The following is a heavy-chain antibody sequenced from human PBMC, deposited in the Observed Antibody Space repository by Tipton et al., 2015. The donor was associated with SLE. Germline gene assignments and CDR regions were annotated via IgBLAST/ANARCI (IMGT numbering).Heavy chain of an antibody. D-gene: IGHD5-12*01. CDR2: LYPGDSDT. V-gene: IGHV5-51*01. J-gene: IGHJ4*02. CDR1: GYSFTTYW. Sequence: VQLVQSGAEVKKPGESLKISCKGSGYSFTTYWIGWVRQMPWKGLEWMGILYPGDSDTRYSPSFQGQVTISADKSISTAYLQWSSLEASDTAMYYCPSRLTATSPLVYWDQGTLLTVAS. CDR3: PSRLTATSPLVY.